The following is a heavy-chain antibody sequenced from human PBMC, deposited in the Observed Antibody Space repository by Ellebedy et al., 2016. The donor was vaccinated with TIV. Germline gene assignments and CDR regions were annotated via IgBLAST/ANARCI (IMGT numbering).Heavy chain of an antibody. CDR3: AKGTSP. V-gene: IGHV5-10-1*01. CDR1: GYNFASYW. J-gene: IGHJ5*02. CDR2: IHPSDSYT. D-gene: IGHD1-7*01. Sequence: GESLKISCKGSGYNFASYWISWVRQMPGKGLEWMWRIHPSDSYTNYNPSFQGHVTISADKSISTAYLQWSSLKASDTARYYCAKGTSPWGQGTLVTVSS.